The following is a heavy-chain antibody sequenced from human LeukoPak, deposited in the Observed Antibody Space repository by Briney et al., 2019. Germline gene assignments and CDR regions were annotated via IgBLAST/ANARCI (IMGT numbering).Heavy chain of an antibody. CDR2: SRNKANSYST. Sequence: GGSLRLSCAASGFIFSDHYMDWVRQAPGKGLEWVARSRNKANSYSTVYAASVQGRFTISRDESKSSLYLQMNSLITEDTAVYFCARGFHSFDIWGQGTMVTVSS. J-gene: IGHJ3*02. CDR3: ARGFHSFDI. CDR1: GFIFSDHY. V-gene: IGHV3-72*01.